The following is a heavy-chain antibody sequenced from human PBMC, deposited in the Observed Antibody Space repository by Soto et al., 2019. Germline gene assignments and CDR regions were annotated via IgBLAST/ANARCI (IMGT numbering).Heavy chain of an antibody. CDR2: INHSGST. J-gene: IGHJ4*02. CDR1: GGSFSGYY. D-gene: IGHD3-3*01. CDR3: ARGAKRRSSSDFWSGDLYYFDY. V-gene: IGHV4-34*01. Sequence: QVQLQQWGAGLLQPSETLSLTCAVYGGSFSGYYWSWIRQPPGKGLEWIGEINHSGSTNYNPSLKRRVTISVDTSKNQFSLKLSSVTAADTAVYYCARGAKRRSSSDFWSGDLYYFDYWGQGTLVIVSS.